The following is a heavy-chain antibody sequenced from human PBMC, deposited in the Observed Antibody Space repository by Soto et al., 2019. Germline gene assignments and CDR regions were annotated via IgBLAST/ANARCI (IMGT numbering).Heavy chain of an antibody. J-gene: IGHJ4*02. D-gene: IGHD5-18*01. Sequence: GASVKVSCKASGYTFTSYGISWVRQAPGQGLEWMGWISAYNGNTNYAQKLQGRVTMTTDTSTSTAYMELRSLRSDDTAVYYCARDIYSYGSGRFHDYWGQGTLVTVSS. V-gene: IGHV1-18*04. CDR1: GYTFTSYG. CDR2: ISAYNGNT. CDR3: ARDIYSYGSGRFHDY.